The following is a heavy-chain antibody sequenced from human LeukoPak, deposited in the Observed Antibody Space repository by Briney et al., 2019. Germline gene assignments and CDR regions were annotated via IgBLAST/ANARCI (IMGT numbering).Heavy chain of an antibody. V-gene: IGHV3-30*18. Sequence: PGGSLRLSCAASGFTFSSYGMHWVRQAAGKGLEWVAVISYDGSNKYYADSVKGRFTISRDNSKNTLYLQMNSLRAEDTAVYYCAKASGFYYYDSSGYSSWGQGTLVTVSS. J-gene: IGHJ4*02. CDR3: AKASGFYYYDSSGYSS. CDR2: ISYDGSNK. D-gene: IGHD3-22*01. CDR1: GFTFSSYG.